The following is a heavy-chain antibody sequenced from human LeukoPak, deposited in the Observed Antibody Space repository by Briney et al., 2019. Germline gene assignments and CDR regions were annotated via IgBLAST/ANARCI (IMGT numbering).Heavy chain of an antibody. CDR1: GFTFSSYS. V-gene: IGHV3-48*04. CDR2: ISTSSTTI. CDR3: ASPWLVVTANDAFDI. D-gene: IGHD2-21*02. Sequence: GGSLRLSCAASGFTFSSYSMSWVRQAPGTGLEWLSYISTSSTTIYYADSVKDRFTISRDNAKNSLYLQMNSLRAEDTAVYYCASPWLVVTANDAFDIWGQGTMVTVSS. J-gene: IGHJ3*02.